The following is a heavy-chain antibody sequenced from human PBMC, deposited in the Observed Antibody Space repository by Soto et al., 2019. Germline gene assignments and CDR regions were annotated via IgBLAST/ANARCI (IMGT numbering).Heavy chain of an antibody. CDR1: GYTLTNYD. D-gene: IGHD5-18*01. J-gene: IGHJ4*02. V-gene: IGHV1-8*01. Sequence: QVQLVQSGAEVKKPGASVKVSCKASGYTLTNYDINWVRQATGQGLEWMGWMNPNSGDSGFTQKFQGRVTMTRDTSKRTAYMELTSLTSEDAAVYYCTCGYNYGTDPFDYWGQGTLVIVTS. CDR2: MNPNSGDS. CDR3: TCGYNYGTDPFDY.